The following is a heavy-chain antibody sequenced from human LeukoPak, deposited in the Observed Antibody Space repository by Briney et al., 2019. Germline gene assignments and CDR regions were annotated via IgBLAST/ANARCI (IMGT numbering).Heavy chain of an antibody. D-gene: IGHD1-26*01. CDR1: GFTFSSYA. CDR3: AREEELLPSN. J-gene: IGHJ4*02. CDR2: ISYDGSNK. V-gene: IGHV3-30-3*01. Sequence: GRSLRLSCAASGFTFSSYAMHWVRQAPGKGLEWVAVISYDGSNKYYAGSVKGRFTISRDNSKNTLYLQMNSLRAEDTAVYYCAREEELLPSNWGQGTLVTVSS.